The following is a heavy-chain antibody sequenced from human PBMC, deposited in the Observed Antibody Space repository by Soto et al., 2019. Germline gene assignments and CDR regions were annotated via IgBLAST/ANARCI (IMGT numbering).Heavy chain of an antibody. CDR1: GFTFSSYD. V-gene: IGHV3-13*01. CDR2: IGTAGDT. Sequence: GGSLRLSCAASGFTFSSYDMHWVRQATGKGLEWVSAIGTAGDTYYPGSVKGRFTISRENAKNSLYLQMNSLRAGDTAVYYCARVVRGYCSGGSCYGGSYYYYMDVWGKGTTVTVSS. D-gene: IGHD2-15*01. CDR3: ARVVRGYCSGGSCYGGSYYYYMDV. J-gene: IGHJ6*03.